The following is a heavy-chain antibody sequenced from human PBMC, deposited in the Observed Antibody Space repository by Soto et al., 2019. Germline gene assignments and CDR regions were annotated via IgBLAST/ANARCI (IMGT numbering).Heavy chain of an antibody. V-gene: IGHV3-23*01. Sequence: EVQLLESGGGLVQPGGSLRLSCAASGFTFSSYAMRWVRQAPVKGLEWVSAISGSGGSTYYADSVKGRFTISSANSKNPLYLQLNSLRAEDTAVYYCARRGSGSYYDYWGQGTLVTVSS. CDR2: ISGSGGST. CDR3: ARRGSGSYYDY. CDR1: GFTFSSYA. D-gene: IGHD1-26*01. J-gene: IGHJ4*02.